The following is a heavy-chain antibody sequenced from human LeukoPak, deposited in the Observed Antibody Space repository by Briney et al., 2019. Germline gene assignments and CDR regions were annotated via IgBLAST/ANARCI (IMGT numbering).Heavy chain of an antibody. Sequence: GGSLRLSCAASGFTFSDYYTSWIRQAPGKGLEWVSYISSSGSTIYYADSVKGRFTISRDNAKNSLYLQMNSLRAEDTAVYYCARRMVRGVAYFDYWGQGTLVTVSS. V-gene: IGHV3-11*01. J-gene: IGHJ4*02. CDR1: GFTFSDYY. CDR2: ISSSGSTI. CDR3: ARRMVRGVAYFDY. D-gene: IGHD3-10*01.